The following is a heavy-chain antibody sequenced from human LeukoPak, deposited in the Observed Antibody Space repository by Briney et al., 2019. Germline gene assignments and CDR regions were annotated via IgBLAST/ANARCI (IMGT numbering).Heavy chain of an antibody. J-gene: IGHJ4*02. D-gene: IGHD6-19*01. CDR2: ISSTGSYI. CDR1: GFTFSDYY. V-gene: IGHV3-11*05. Sequence: PGGSLRLSCAASGFTFSDYYMSWIRQAPGKGLEWVSYISSTGSYINYEDSVKGRFTISRDNAKNSLFLQMNSLRAEDTAVYYCARVSQWLVPYWGQGTLVTVSS. CDR3: ARVSQWLVPY.